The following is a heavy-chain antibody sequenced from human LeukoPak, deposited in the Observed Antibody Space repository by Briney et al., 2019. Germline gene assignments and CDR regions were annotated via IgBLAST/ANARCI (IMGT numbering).Heavy chain of an antibody. D-gene: IGHD3-9*01. J-gene: IGHJ4*02. Sequence: SQTLSLTCTVSGGSVSSSTYYWGWIRQPPGKGLEWMGNIYYSGSTYYNPSLKSRVTMSVDTSNNQFSLKMHSVTAADTAVYFCARLSKGRFFDYIFDYWGQGTLVTVSS. CDR2: IYYSGST. CDR3: ARLSKGRFFDYIFDY. V-gene: IGHV4-39*01. CDR1: GGSVSSSTYY.